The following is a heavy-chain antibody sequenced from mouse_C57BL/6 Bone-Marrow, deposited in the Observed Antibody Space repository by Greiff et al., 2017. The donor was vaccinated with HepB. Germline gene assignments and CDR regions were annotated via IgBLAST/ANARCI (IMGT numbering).Heavy chain of an antibody. CDR1: GYTFTSYW. D-gene: IGHD1-1*01. J-gene: IGHJ1*03. CDR2: IHPNSGST. Sequence: VQLQQPGAELVKPGASVKLSCKASGYTFTSYWMHWVKQRPGQGLEWIGMIHPNSGSTNYNEKFKSKATLTVDKSSSTAYMQLSSLTSEDSAVYYCARVTTVVATPYWYFDVWGTGTTVTVSS. CDR3: ARVTTVVATPYWYFDV. V-gene: IGHV1-64*01.